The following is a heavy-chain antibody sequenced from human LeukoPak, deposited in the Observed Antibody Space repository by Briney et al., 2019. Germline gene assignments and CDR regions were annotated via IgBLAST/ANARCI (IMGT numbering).Heavy chain of an antibody. V-gene: IGHV3-30*03. J-gene: IGHJ4*02. CDR1: GFTFSSYG. D-gene: IGHD3-22*01. Sequence: GGSLRLSCAASGFTFSSYGMHWVRQAPGKGLEWVAVISYDGSNEYYTDSVKGRFTISRDNSKNTLYLQMNTLRAEDTAVYYCARDFDSSGYYLNYWGQGALVTVSS. CDR3: ARDFDSSGYYLNY. CDR2: ISYDGSNE.